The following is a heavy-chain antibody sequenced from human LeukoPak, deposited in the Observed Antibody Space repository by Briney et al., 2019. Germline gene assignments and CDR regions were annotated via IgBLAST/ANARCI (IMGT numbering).Heavy chain of an antibody. CDR2: ISSSGSTI. V-gene: IGHV3-48*03. CDR3: AIVNYYDSSGYYPYFDY. Sequence: PGGSLRLSCAASGFTFSSYEMNWVRQAPGKGLEWVSYISSSGSTIYYADSVKGRFTISRDNAKNSLYLQMNSLRAEDTAVYYCAIVNYYDSSGYYPYFDYWGQGTQVTVSS. D-gene: IGHD3-22*01. J-gene: IGHJ4*02. CDR1: GFTFSSYE.